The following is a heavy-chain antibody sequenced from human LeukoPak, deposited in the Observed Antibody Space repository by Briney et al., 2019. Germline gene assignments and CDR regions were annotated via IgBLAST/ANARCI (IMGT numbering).Heavy chain of an antibody. CDR1: GGSISSSSYY. V-gene: IGHV4-39*07. CDR2: TYYSGST. Sequence: SETLSLTCTVSGGSISSSSYYWGWIRQPPGKGLEWIGSTYYSGSTYYNPSLKSRVTISVDTSKNQFSLKLSSVTAADTAVYYCARDGDYYDSSGSSYYFDYWGQGTLVTVSS. D-gene: IGHD3-22*01. J-gene: IGHJ4*02. CDR3: ARDGDYYDSSGSSYYFDY.